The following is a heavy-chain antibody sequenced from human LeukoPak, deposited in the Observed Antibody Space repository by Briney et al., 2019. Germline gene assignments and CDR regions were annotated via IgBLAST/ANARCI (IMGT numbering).Heavy chain of an antibody. V-gene: IGHV4-59*12. J-gene: IGHJ4*02. CDR1: GGSISSYY. CDR2: IYYSGTT. Sequence: PSETLSLTCTVSGGSISSYYWSWIRQPPGKGLEWIGYIYYSGTTNYNPSLKSRVTISVDTSKNQFSLKLSSVTAADTAVYYCARGGYYYDSSGHQPNLDYWGQGTLVTVSS. D-gene: IGHD3-22*01. CDR3: ARGGYYYDSSGHQPNLDY.